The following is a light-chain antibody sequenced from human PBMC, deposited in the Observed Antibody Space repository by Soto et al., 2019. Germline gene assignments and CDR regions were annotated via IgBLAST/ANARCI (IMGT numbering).Light chain of an antibody. CDR1: LSVLSRSNNKNY. J-gene: IGKJ1*01. CDR2: WAS. V-gene: IGKV4-1*01. CDR3: QQYWNSPHM. Sequence: DIVMTQSPDSLAVSLGERATVNCKSSLSVLSRSNNKNYLAWYQQTPGQSPKLLISWASTRESGVPDRFSGSGSGTDFTLSMSGLQAEDAAVYYCQQYWNSPHMFGQGTKVEIK.